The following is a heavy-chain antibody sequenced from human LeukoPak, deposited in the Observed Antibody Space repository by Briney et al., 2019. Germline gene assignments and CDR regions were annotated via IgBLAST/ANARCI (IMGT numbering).Heavy chain of an antibody. CDR1: GYTFTCYY. D-gene: IGHD3-22*01. V-gene: IGHV1-2*02. J-gene: IGHJ4*02. Sequence: GASVKVSCKASGYTFTCYYMHWVRQAPGQGLEWMGWINPNSGGTNYAQKFQGRVTMTRDTSISTAYVELSRLRSDDTAVYYCARAIYYDSSGYYFDYWGQGTLVTVSS. CDR3: ARAIYYDSSGYYFDY. CDR2: INPNSGGT.